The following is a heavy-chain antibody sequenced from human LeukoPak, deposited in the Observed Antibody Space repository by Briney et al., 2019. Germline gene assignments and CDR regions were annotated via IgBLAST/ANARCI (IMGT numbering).Heavy chain of an antibody. CDR3: ARAPHPTYYYGSGGDNWFDP. D-gene: IGHD3-10*01. Sequence: SVKVSCQASGGTFSSYAISWVRQSPGQGLEWVGGIIPIFGTANYAQKFQGRVTITADKSTSTAYMELSSLRSEDTAVYYCARAPHPTYYYGSGGDNWFDPWGQGTLVTVSS. CDR2: IIPIFGTA. V-gene: IGHV1-69*06. J-gene: IGHJ5*02. CDR1: GGTFSSYA.